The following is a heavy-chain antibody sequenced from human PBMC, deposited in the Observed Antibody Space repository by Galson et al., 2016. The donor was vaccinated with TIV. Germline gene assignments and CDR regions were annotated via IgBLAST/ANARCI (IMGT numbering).Heavy chain of an antibody. Sequence: SVKVSCKASGYTFTDYYMHWVRQAPGQGLEWMGWINLHTFGTNYAQRFQDRVTITSDTSISTAYMELRSLRSDDAAVYYCARGRGGSYPYYFDYWGQGTLVTVSS. CDR2: INLHTFGT. CDR3: ARGRGGSYPYYFDY. D-gene: IGHD1-26*01. J-gene: IGHJ4*02. V-gene: IGHV1-2*02. CDR1: GYTFTDYY.